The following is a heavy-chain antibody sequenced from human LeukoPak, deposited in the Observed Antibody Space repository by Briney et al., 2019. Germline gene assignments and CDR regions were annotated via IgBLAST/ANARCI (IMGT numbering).Heavy chain of an antibody. CDR3: ARDIRERWLQFFDY. D-gene: IGHD5-12*01. V-gene: IGHV4-59*01. CDR1: GGSISSYY. J-gene: IGHJ4*02. CDR2: IYYSGST. Sequence: SETLSLTCTVSGGSISSYYWSWIRQPPGKGLEWIGYIYYSGSTNYNPSLKSRVTISVDTSKDQFSLKLSSVTAADTAVYYCARDIRERWLQFFDYWGQGTLVTVSS.